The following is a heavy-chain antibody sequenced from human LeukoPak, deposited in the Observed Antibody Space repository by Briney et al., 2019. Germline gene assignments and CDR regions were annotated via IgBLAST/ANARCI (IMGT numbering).Heavy chain of an antibody. CDR3: ARVRGSYYLDY. V-gene: IGHV3-48*01. CDR2: ISSSISTI. J-gene: IGHJ4*02. Sequence: GGSLRLSCAASGFTFSSYSMNWVRQTPGKGLEWVSYISSSISTIYYADSVKGRFTISRDSAKNSLYLQMNGLRAEDTAVYYCARVRGSYYLDYWGQGTLVTVSS. CDR1: GFTFSSYS. D-gene: IGHD1-26*01.